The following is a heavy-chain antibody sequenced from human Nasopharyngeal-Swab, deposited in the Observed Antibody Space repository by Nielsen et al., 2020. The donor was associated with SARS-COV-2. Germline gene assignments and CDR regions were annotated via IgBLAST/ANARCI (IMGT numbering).Heavy chain of an antibody. Sequence: SETLSLTCIVSGDSITSSSYSWGWIRQPPGKGLGYIGSVINHGTPDYNPSLKSRVSMSVDTSKNQFSLNLNSVTAADAAVYFCARQRPHSTGDKKGFDFWGQGTLVTVSS. D-gene: IGHD7-27*01. CDR2: VINHGTP. V-gene: IGHV4-39*01. CDR3: ARQRPHSTGDKKGFDF. CDR1: GDSITSSSYS. J-gene: IGHJ4*02.